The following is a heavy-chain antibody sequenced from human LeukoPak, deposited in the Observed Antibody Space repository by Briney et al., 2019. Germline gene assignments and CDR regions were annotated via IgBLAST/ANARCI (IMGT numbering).Heavy chain of an antibody. V-gene: IGHV3-64*01. CDR1: GFTFSSYT. Sequence: GGSLRLSCAASGFTFSSYTMHWVRQAPGKGLEYVSAMSSNGGNTYYANSVKGRFTISRDNSKNTLYLQMGSLRAEDMAVYYCASGEGWELDYWGQGTLVTVSS. J-gene: IGHJ4*02. CDR3: ASGEGWELDY. D-gene: IGHD1-26*01. CDR2: MSSNGGNT.